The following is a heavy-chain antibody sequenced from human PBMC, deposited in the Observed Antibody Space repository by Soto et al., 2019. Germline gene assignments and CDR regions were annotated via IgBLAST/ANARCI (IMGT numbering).Heavy chain of an antibody. CDR1: GFIFSSYA. CDR2: ISYDGSNK. CDR3: ARGLMGSAEYDVFDI. V-gene: IGHV3-30-3*01. D-gene: IGHD2-8*01. Sequence: QVQLVESGGDVVQPGRSLRLSCAASGFIFSSYAMHWVRQAPGKGLEWVALISYDGSNKYYADSVKGRFTISRDKYKNTVYLQMNSLGAEDTAVYYCARGLMGSAEYDVFDIGGQGTMVTVSS. J-gene: IGHJ3*02.